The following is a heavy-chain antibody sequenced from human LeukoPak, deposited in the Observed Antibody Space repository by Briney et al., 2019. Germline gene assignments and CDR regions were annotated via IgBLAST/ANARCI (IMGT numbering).Heavy chain of an antibody. CDR3: ARAGTQQWLLYVGVY. Sequence: GGSLRLSCAASGFTFSTYGMLWVRQAPGKGLEWVALTWREGSDKYADSVKGRFAISRDNSKNTMYLQMNSLRPEDTAVYYCARAGTQQWLLYVGVYWGQGTLVTVSS. CDR2: TWREGSDK. D-gene: IGHD6-19*01. V-gene: IGHV3-30*02. CDR1: GFTFSTYG. J-gene: IGHJ4*02.